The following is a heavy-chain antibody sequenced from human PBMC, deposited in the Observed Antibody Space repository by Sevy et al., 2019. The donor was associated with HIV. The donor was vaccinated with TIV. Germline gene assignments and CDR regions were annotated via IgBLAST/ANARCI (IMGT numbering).Heavy chain of an antibody. V-gene: IGHV3-7*01. CDR3: ARDHGNYYFHY. Sequence: SGSLRLSCAASGFTFSKYWMGWVRQAPGKGLEWVANIKQDAGQKYYVDSVKGRFTISRDNAKNSLYLQMNSLRAEDTAVYFCARDHGNYYFHYWGQGTQVFVSS. CDR2: IKQDAGQK. J-gene: IGHJ4*02. CDR1: GFTFSKYW. D-gene: IGHD1-7*01.